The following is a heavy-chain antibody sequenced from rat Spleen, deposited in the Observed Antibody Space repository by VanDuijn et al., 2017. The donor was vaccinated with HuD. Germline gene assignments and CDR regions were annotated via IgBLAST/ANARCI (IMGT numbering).Heavy chain of an antibody. CDR1: GFIFSNYY. CDR2: ISAGGGNT. D-gene: IGHD1-11*01. V-gene: IGHV5-27*01. CDR3: TRDRYGGSAYNWFAY. Sequence: EVQLVESGGGLVQPGRSLKLSCAASGFIFSNYYMAWVRQAPTKGLEWVAFISAGGGNTHYRDSVKGRFTISRDNAQSTLYLQMDSLRSEDTATYYCTRDRYGGSAYNWFAYWGQGTLVTVSS. J-gene: IGHJ3*01.